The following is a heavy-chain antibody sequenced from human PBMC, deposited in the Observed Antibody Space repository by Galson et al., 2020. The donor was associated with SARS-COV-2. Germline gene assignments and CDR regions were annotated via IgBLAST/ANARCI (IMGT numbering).Heavy chain of an antibody. J-gene: IGHJ5*02. CDR1: GYTLTALS. CDR3: ATAPATVTTNWFDP. V-gene: IGHV1-24*01. CDR2: FDPEDGET. D-gene: IGHD4-17*01. Sequence: SRKVSGYTLTALSMHWVRPAPGQGLEWMGGFDPEDGETIYAQKFQGRVTRTEDTSTDTAYMELSSLRSEDTAVYYCATAPATVTTNWFDPGGQGALVSVSS.